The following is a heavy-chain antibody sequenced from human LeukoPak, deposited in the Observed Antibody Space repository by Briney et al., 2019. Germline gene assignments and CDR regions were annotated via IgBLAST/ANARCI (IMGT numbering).Heavy chain of an antibody. D-gene: IGHD3-10*01. CDR2: IYYSGST. J-gene: IGHJ4*02. CDR1: GGSISSGDYY. CDR3: ARGRVGPYYGSGSYYYFDY. Sequence: SQTLSLTRTVSGGSISSGDYYWSWIRQPPGKGLEWIGYIYYSGSTYYNPSLKSRVTISVDTSKNQFSLKLSSVTAADTAVYYCARGRVGPYYGSGSYYYFDYWGQGTLVTVSS. V-gene: IGHV4-30-4*01.